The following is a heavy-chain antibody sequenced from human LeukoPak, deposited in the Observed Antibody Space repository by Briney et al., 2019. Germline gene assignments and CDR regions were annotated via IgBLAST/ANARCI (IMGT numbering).Heavy chain of an antibody. V-gene: IGHV3-23*01. Sequence: GGSLRLSCAASGFTFSSYAMSWVRQAPGKGLEWVSAISGSGGNTYYADSVKGRFTISRDNSKNTLYLQMNSLRAEDTAVYYCAKDPGDFDWLFNYWGQGTLVTVSS. D-gene: IGHD3-9*01. CDR3: AKDPGDFDWLFNY. J-gene: IGHJ4*02. CDR2: ISGSGGNT. CDR1: GFTFSSYA.